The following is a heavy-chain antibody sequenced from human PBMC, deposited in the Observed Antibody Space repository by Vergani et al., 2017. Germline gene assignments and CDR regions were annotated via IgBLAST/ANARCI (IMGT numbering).Heavy chain of an antibody. V-gene: IGHV3-33*01. CDR3: ARDLIAVAALDY. D-gene: IGHD6-19*01. Sequence: QVQLVESGGGVVQPGRSLRLSCAASGFTFSSYGMHWVRQAPGKGLEWVAVIWYDGSNKYYADSVKGRFTISRDNSKNTLYLQRNSLRAEDTAVYYCARDLIAVAALDYWGQGTLVTVSS. CDR2: IWYDGSNK. J-gene: IGHJ4*02. CDR1: GFTFSSYG.